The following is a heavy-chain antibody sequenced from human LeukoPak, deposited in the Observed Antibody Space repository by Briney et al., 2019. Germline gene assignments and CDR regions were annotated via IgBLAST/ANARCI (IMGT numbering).Heavy chain of an antibody. J-gene: IGHJ4*02. Sequence: GASVKVSCKASGYTFTSYGISWVRQAPGQGLEWMGWISAYNGNTNYAQKLQGRVTMTTDTSTSTAYMELRSLRSDDTAVYYCARDPHYYDYVWGSYRPFDYWGQGTLVTVSS. CDR2: ISAYNGNT. CDR1: GYTFTSYG. CDR3: ARDPHYYDYVWGSYRPFDY. D-gene: IGHD3-16*02. V-gene: IGHV1-18*01.